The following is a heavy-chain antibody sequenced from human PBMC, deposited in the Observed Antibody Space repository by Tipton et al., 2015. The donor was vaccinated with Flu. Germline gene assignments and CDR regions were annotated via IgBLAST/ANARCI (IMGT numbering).Heavy chain of an antibody. D-gene: IGHD2-2*01. CDR1: TYTFTNFY. Sequence: QLVQSGAEVKKPGASVKVSCEASTYTFTNFYMHWVRQAPGQGLEWMGWLNPNTGTTNYAQNFQGRVTMTRDTSISTAYMELSRLRSDDTAKYYCARRGGGYQYLYGMDVWGQGTTVSVSS. V-gene: IGHV1-2*02. CDR2: LNPNTGTT. CDR3: ARRGGGYQYLYGMDV. J-gene: IGHJ6*02.